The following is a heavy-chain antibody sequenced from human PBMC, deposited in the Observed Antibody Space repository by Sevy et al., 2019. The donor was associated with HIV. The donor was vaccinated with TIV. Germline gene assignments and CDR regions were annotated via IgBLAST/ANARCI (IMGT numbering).Heavy chain of an antibody. Sequence: GGSLRLSCAASGFTCSKYSMSWVRQPPGKGLEWVSTLSFGCGELNYADSVKGRFTISRDNSKSSVYLQMNNLRPEDTAVYYCAREGCTKPHDYWGQGTLVTVSS. J-gene: IGHJ4*02. D-gene: IGHD2-8*01. CDR1: GFTCSKYS. V-gene: IGHV3-23*01. CDR2: LSFGCGEL. CDR3: AREGCTKPHDY.